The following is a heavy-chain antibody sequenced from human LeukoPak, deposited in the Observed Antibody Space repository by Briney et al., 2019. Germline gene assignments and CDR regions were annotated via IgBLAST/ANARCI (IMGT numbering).Heavy chain of an antibody. D-gene: IGHD1-26*01. Sequence: ASVKVSCKVSGYTLTELSMHWVRQAPGKGLEWMGGFDPEDGETIYAQKFQGRVTMIEDTSTDTAYTELSSLRSEDTAVYYCATIPRGGAPFPILYFQHWGQGTLVTVSS. J-gene: IGHJ1*01. CDR1: GYTLTELS. V-gene: IGHV1-24*01. CDR2: FDPEDGET. CDR3: ATIPRGGAPFPILYFQH.